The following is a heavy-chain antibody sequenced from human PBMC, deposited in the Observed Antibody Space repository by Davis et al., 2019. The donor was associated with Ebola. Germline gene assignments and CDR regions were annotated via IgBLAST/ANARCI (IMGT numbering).Heavy chain of an antibody. J-gene: IGHJ5*02. D-gene: IGHD1-1*01. CDR1: GFTFSSYA. CDR2: ISYDGSNK. CDR3: ARDQLEEFNWFDP. Sequence: GESLKISCAASGFTFSSYAMHWVRQAPGKGLEWVAVISYDGSNKYYADSVKGRFTISRDNSKNTLYLQMNSLRAEDTAVYYCARDQLEEFNWFDPWGQGTLVTVSS. V-gene: IGHV3-30-3*01.